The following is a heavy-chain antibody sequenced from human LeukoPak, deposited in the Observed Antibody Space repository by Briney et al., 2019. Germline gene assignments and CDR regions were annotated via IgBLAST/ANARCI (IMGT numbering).Heavy chain of an antibody. CDR2: ISGSGGST. CDR3: AKDDYDSSGYYYDDGLPPFDY. Sequence: PGGSLRLSCAVSGFAFSSYAMSWVRQAPGKGLEWVSAISGSGGSTYYADSVKGRFTISRDNSKNTLYLQMNSLRAEDTAVYYCAKDDYDSSGYYYDDGLPPFDYWGQGTLVTVSS. D-gene: IGHD3-22*01. CDR1: GFAFSSYA. V-gene: IGHV3-23*01. J-gene: IGHJ4*02.